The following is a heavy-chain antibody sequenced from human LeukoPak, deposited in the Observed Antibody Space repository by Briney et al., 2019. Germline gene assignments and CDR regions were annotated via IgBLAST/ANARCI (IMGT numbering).Heavy chain of an antibody. CDR3: ARPRGYYYYYYMDV. Sequence: PGGSLRLSCAASGFTFSSYEMNWVRQAPGKGLEWVSYISSSGSTIYYADSVKGRFTISRDNAKNSLYLQMNSLRAEDTAVYYCARPRGYYYYYYMDVWGKGPRSPSP. CDR1: GFTFSSYE. D-gene: IGHD3-10*01. J-gene: IGHJ6*03. V-gene: IGHV3-48*03. CDR2: ISSSGSTI.